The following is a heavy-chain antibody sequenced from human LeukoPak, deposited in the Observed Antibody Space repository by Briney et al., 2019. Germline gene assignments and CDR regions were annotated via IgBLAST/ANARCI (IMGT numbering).Heavy chain of an antibody. Sequence: GRSLRLSCAGSRFTFSNYGMHWVRQAPGKGLEWVAVISSDGGEKHYGDSVRGRFTISRDNSKNMLYLQMNSLRVEDTAVYYCANPQSRGYDYLDYWGQGTLVSVSS. V-gene: IGHV3-30*18. CDR3: ANPQSRGYDYLDY. J-gene: IGHJ4*02. CDR2: ISSDGGEK. D-gene: IGHD5-12*01. CDR1: RFTFSNYG.